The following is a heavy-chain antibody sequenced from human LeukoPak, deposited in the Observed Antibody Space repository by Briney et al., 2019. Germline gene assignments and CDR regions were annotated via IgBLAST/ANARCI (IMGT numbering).Heavy chain of an antibody. D-gene: IGHD3-10*01. CDR3: APGDFSGFWFDP. J-gene: IGHJ5*02. V-gene: IGHV4-39*01. CDR1: GGSISNTNYY. CDR2: TYYSGIT. Sequence: PSETLSLTCTVSGGSISNTNYYWGWIRQPPGKGLECIVTTYYSGITYYNPSLKSRVTISIDTSKNQFSLKLSSVTAADTAVYYCAPGDFSGFWFDPWGRGTLVTVSS.